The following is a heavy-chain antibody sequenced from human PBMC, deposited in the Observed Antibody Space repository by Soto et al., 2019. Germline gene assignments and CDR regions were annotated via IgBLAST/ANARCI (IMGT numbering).Heavy chain of an antibody. CDR3: ARGQLGGWFLDY. J-gene: IGHJ4*02. CDR1: GFTFSSYA. Sequence: GGSLRLSCAASGFTFSSYAMHWVRQAPGKGLEWVAVISYDGSNKYYADSVKGRFTISRDNSKNTLYLQMNSLRAEDTAVYYCARGQLGGWFLDYWGQGTLVTVSS. V-gene: IGHV3-30-3*01. D-gene: IGHD6-19*01. CDR2: ISYDGSNK.